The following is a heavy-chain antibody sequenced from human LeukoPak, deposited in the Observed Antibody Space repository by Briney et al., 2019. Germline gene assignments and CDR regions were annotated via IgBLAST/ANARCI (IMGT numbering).Heavy chain of an antibody. V-gene: IGHV3-48*01. CDR3: ARDPRGGVVPAAIFY. Sequence: PGGSLRLSCAASGFTFSSYSMNWVRQAPGKGLEWVSYISSSSSTIYYADSVKGRFTISRDNAKNSLYLQMNSLRAEDTAVYYCARDPRGGVVPAAIFYWGQGTLVTVSS. CDR2: ISSSSSTI. CDR1: GFTFSSYS. J-gene: IGHJ4*02. D-gene: IGHD2-2*02.